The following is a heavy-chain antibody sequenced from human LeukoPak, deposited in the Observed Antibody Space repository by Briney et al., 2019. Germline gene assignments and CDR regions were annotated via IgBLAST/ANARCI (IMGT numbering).Heavy chain of an antibody. V-gene: IGHV4-34*01. Sequence: SETLSLTCAVYGGSFSGYYWSWIRQPPGKGLEWIGEINHSGSTNYNPSLKSRVTISVDTSKTQFSLTLSSVTAADTAVYYCAARGIAAAPGNYWGQGTLVTVSS. CDR3: AARGIAAAPGNY. CDR1: GGSFSGYY. J-gene: IGHJ4*02. D-gene: IGHD6-13*01. CDR2: INHSGST.